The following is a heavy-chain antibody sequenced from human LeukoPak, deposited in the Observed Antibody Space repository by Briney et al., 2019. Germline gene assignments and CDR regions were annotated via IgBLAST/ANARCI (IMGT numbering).Heavy chain of an antibody. D-gene: IGHD4-17*01. Sequence: SGPTLVNAKQTLTLTCTFSGFSLSTSGVGVGWILHPQGKALEWLALIYWDDDKRYSPSLKSRLTITKDTSKNQVVLTMTNMDPVDTATYYCARLFVYGDPDYWGQGTLVTVSS. V-gene: IGHV2-5*02. CDR2: IYWDDDK. CDR1: GFSLSTSGVG. J-gene: IGHJ4*02. CDR3: ARLFVYGDPDY.